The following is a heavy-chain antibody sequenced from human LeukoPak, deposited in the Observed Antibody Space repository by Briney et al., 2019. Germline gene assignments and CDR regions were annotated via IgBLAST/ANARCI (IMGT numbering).Heavy chain of an antibody. CDR3: ARAQAAADSYYYYGMDV. CDR2: IIPIFGTA. D-gene: IGHD6-13*01. V-gene: IGHV1-69*13. CDR1: GGTFSSYA. J-gene: IGHJ6*02. Sequence: SVKVSCKASGGTFSSYAISWVRQAPGQGLEWMGGIIPIFGTANYAQKFQGRVTITADESTSTAYMELSSLRSEDTAVYYCARAQAAADSYYYYGMDVWGQGTTVTVSS.